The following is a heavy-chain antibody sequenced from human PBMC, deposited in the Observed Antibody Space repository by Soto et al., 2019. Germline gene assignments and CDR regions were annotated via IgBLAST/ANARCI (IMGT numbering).Heavy chain of an antibody. CDR3: ARGATSAAFDI. J-gene: IGHJ3*02. CDR1: GGTFSSYA. D-gene: IGHD5-12*01. CDR2: TIPIFGTA. V-gene: IGHV1-69*13. Sequence: SVKVSCKASGGTFSSYAISWVRQAPGQGLEWMGGTIPIFGTANYAQKFQGRVTITADESTSTAYMELSSLRSDDTAVYYCARGATSAAFDIWGQGTMVTVSS.